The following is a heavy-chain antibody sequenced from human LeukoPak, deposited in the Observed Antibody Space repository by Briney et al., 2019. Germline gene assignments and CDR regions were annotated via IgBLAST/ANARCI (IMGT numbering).Heavy chain of an antibody. J-gene: IGHJ4*02. Sequence: GGSLRLSCAASGFTVNRDYMIWVRQAPGKGLECVSVIYSGGTTWYADSVKGRFTISRDTNTLYLQMNSLRAEDTAVYYCARKSDSLLVREGDCWGQGTLVTVSS. D-gene: IGHD3-10*01. CDR3: ARKSDSLLVREGDC. CDR1: GFTVNRDY. V-gene: IGHV3-66*01. CDR2: IYSGGTT.